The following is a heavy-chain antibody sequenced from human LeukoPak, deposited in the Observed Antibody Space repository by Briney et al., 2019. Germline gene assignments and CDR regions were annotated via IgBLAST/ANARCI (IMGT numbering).Heavy chain of an antibody. CDR2: IYTGGST. CDR1: GMTVSSNY. Sequence: GGSLRLSCAASGMTVSSNYIMWVRQPPGKGLEWVSSIYTGGSTNYADAVKGRFTISRDNSKNTVNLQMNSLRAEDTAVYYCARDQASSSSSPYWGQGTLVTVSS. CDR3: ARDQASSSSSPY. J-gene: IGHJ4*02. V-gene: IGHV3-66*01. D-gene: IGHD2-2*01.